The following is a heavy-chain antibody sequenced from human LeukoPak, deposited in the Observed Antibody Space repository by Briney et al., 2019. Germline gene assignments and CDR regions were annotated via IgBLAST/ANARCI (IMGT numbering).Heavy chain of an antibody. D-gene: IGHD3-22*01. Sequence: GGSLRLSCAASGFTFSSYSMNWVRQAPGKGLEWVSYISSSSSTIYYADSVKGRFTISRDNAKNSLYLQMNSLKASDTAMYYCARHQYYYDSSGNYGWFDSWGQGTLVTVSS. CDR1: GFTFSSYS. CDR3: ARHQYYYDSSGNYGWFDS. J-gene: IGHJ5*01. CDR2: ISSSSSTI. V-gene: IGHV3-48*04.